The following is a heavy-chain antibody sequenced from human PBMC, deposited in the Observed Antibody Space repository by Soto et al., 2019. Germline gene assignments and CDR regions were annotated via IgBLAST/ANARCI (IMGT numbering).Heavy chain of an antibody. Sequence: QVQLVQSGAEVKKPGSSVKVSCKASGGTFSIYTINWVRQAPGQGLEWMGRIIPILDMANYAQKFQGRVTITADKSTSTAYMELSSLRSEDTAVYYCERDLSYSSGWYFSYWGQGTLVTVSS. J-gene: IGHJ4*02. D-gene: IGHD6-19*01. CDR1: GGTFSIYT. CDR3: ERDLSYSSGWYFSY. CDR2: IIPILDMA. V-gene: IGHV1-69*08.